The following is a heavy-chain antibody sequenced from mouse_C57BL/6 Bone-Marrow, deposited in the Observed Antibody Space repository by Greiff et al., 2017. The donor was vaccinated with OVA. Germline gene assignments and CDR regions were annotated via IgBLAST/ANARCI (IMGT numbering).Heavy chain of an antibody. CDR2: IDPENGDT. Sequence: EVQRVESGAELVRPGASVKLSCTASGFNIKDDYMHWVKQRPEQGLEWIGWIDPENGDTEYASKFQGKATITADTSSNTAYLQLSSLTSEDTAVYYCTTRQLRLHAMDYWGQGTSVTVSS. V-gene: IGHV14-4*01. CDR1: GFNIKDDY. D-gene: IGHD3-2*02. J-gene: IGHJ4*01. CDR3: TTRQLRLHAMDY.